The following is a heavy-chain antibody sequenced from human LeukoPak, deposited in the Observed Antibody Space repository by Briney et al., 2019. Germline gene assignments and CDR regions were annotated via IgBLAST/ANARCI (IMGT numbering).Heavy chain of an antibody. V-gene: IGHV4-34*01. J-gene: IGHJ4*02. CDR1: GGSFSGYY. Sequence: SETLSLTCAVYGGSFSGYYWSWIRQPPGKGLEWIGEINHSGSTNYNPSLKSRVTISVDTSKNQFSLKLSSVTAADTAVYYCARLYRDMVRGLINPYFDYWGQGTLVTVSS. CDR2: INHSGST. CDR3: ARLYRDMVRGLINPYFDY. D-gene: IGHD3-10*01.